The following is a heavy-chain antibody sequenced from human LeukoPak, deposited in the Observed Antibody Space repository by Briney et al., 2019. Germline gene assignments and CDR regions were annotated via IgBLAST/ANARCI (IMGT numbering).Heavy chain of an antibody. J-gene: IGHJ4*02. CDR1: GYSISSGYY. CDR3: AREECRSTSCSDGGLWYFHY. Sequence: LSLTCTVSGYSISSGYYWGWIRQPPGKGLEWVGRIRNRANRYTAEYAASVKGRFTISRADSKNSLYLQMNSLKAEDTAVYYCAREECRSTSCSDGGLWYFHYWGQGTLVTVSS. V-gene: IGHV3-72*01. D-gene: IGHD2-2*01. CDR2: IRNRANRYTA.